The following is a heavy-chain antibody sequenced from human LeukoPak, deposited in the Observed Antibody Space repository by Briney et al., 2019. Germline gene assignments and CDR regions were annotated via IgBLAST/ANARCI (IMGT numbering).Heavy chain of an antibody. CDR2: IYYSGST. J-gene: IGHJ2*01. CDR1: GGSISSSSYY. CDR3: ARTITMIVVVIPIYWYFDL. V-gene: IGHV4-39*07. D-gene: IGHD3-22*01. Sequence: SETLSLTCTVSGGSISSSSYYWGWIRQPPGKGLEWIGSIYYSGSTYYDPSLKSRVTISVDTSKNQFSLKLSSVTAADTAVYYCARTITMIVVVIPIYWYFDLWGRGTLVTVSS.